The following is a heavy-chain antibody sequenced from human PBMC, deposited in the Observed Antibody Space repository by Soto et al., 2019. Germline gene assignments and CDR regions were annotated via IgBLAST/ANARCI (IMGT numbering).Heavy chain of an antibody. J-gene: IGHJ5*02. CDR2: IDWDDDK. CDR3: ALGGDSSGTNWFDP. Sequence: GSGPTLVNPTQTLTLTCTFSGFSLSTSGMCVSWIRQPPGKALEWLALIDWDDDKYYSTSLKTRLTISKDTSKNQVVLTMTNMDPVDTATYYCALGGDSSGTNWFDPWGQGTLVTVSS. D-gene: IGHD3-22*01. V-gene: IGHV2-70*01. CDR1: GFSLSTSGMC.